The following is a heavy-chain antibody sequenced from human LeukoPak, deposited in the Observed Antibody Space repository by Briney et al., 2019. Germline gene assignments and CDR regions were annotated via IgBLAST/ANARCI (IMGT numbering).Heavy chain of an antibody. CDR3: ARVAAAGRGLDY. J-gene: IGHJ4*02. D-gene: IGHD6-13*01. V-gene: IGHV3-23*01. Sequence: GGSLRLSCAASGFTFSSYAMTWVRQAPGKGLEWVSAISGSGGSTYYADSVKGRFTISRDNSKNTLFLQMNSLRAEDTAVYYCARVAAAGRGLDYWGQGTLVTVSS. CDR1: GFTFSSYA. CDR2: ISGSGGST.